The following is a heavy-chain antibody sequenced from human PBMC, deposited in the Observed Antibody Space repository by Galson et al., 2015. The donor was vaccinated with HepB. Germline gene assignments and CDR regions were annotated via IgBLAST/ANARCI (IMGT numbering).Heavy chain of an antibody. Sequence: SVKVSCKASGGSFSTYSISWVRLTPGQGLEWMGGIIPIFATAYYAQKFQGRVAITADESTSTAFMELSSLRSEDTAVYYCARALVDTTMVIYSAPLSYYYGMDVWGQGTTVTVSS. D-gene: IGHD5-18*01. CDR2: IIPIFATA. J-gene: IGHJ6*02. CDR3: ARALVDTTMVIYSAPLSYYYGMDV. CDR1: GGSFSTYS. V-gene: IGHV1-69*13.